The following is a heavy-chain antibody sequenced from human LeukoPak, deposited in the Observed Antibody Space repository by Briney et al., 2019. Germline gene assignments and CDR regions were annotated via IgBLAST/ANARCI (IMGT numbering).Heavy chain of an antibody. D-gene: IGHD1-26*01. CDR3: ARVVGAKPNYDAFDI. J-gene: IGHJ3*02. Sequence: ASVKVSCKASGYTFTGYYMHWVRQAPGQGLEWMGWINPNSGGTNYAQKFQGRVTMTRDTSISTAYMELSRLRSDDTAVYYCARVVGAKPNYDAFDIWGQGTMVTVSS. CDR1: GYTFTGYY. V-gene: IGHV1-2*02. CDR2: INPNSGGT.